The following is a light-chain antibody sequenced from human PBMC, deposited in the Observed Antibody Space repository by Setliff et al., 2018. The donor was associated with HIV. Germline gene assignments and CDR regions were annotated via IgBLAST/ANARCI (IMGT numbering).Light chain of an antibody. V-gene: IGLV2-14*03. CDR3: ASYANSDVVI. Sequence: QSVLTQPASVSGSPGQSITVSCTGTSSDIGAFDFVSWYRQHPGKAPELMIYDVTNRPSGVSHRFSGSKSGNTASLTISGLQAEDEADYYCASYANSDVVIFGSGTKGTVL. CDR2: DVT. CDR1: SSDIGAFDF. J-gene: IGLJ1*01.